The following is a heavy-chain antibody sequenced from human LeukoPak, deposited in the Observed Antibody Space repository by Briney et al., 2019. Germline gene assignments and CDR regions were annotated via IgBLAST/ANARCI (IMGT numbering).Heavy chain of an antibody. D-gene: IGHD3-10*01. CDR3: ARGDRSAWFGELSDY. J-gene: IGHJ4*02. CDR2: ISSSSSTI. V-gene: IGHV3-48*01. Sequence: GGSLRLSCAASGFTFSSYSMNWVRQAPGKGLEWVSYISSSSSTIYYADSVKGRFTISRDNAKNSRYLQMNSLRVEDTAVYYCARGDRSAWFGELSDYWGQGTLVTVSS. CDR1: GFTFSSYS.